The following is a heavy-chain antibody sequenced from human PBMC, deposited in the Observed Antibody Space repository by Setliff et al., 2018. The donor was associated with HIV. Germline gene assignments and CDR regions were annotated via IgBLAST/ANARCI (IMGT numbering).Heavy chain of an antibody. CDR2: INYSGST. J-gene: IGHJ3*02. Sequence: SETLSLTCAVYGGSFSNYYWSWIRQPPGKGLEWIGEINYSGSTKYNPSLKSRVTMSVDKSKNQFSLKLNSVTAADTAVYYCARYVAYDEDDFDIWGQGTMVTVSS. CDR1: GGSFSNYY. V-gene: IGHV4-34*01. D-gene: IGHD3-16*01. CDR3: ARYVAYDEDDFDI.